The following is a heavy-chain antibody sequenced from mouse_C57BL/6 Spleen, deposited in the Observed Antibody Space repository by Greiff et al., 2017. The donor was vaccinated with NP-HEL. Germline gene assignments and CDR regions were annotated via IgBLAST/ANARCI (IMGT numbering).Heavy chain of an antibody. Sequence: QVQLQQPGAELVKPGASVKMSCKASGYTFTSYWITWVKQRPRQGLEWIGDIYPGSGSTNYNEEFKSKATLTVDTSSSTAYMQLSSLTSEDSAVYYCARHEKGPWFAYWGQGTLVTVSA. V-gene: IGHV1-55*01. CDR3: ARHEKGPWFAY. CDR2: IYPGSGST. CDR1: GYTFTSYW. J-gene: IGHJ3*01.